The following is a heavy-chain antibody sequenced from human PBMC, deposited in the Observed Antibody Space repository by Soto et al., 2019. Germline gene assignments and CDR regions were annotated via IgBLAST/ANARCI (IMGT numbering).Heavy chain of an antibody. D-gene: IGHD2-2*03. Sequence: GSGPTLVNPTQTLTLTCTFSGFSLSTSGMCVSWIRQPPGKALEWLARIDWDDDKYYSTSLKTRLTISKDTSKNQVVLTMTNMDPVDTATYYCARTSGYCSSTSCPLDYYYMDVWGKGTTVTVSS. V-gene: IGHV2-70*11. CDR1: GFSLSTSGMC. J-gene: IGHJ6*03. CDR2: IDWDDDK. CDR3: ARTSGYCSSTSCPLDYYYMDV.